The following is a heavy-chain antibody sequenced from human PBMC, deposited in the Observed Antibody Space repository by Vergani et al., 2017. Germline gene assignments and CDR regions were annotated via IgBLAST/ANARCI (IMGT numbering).Heavy chain of an antibody. D-gene: IGHD3-10*01. CDR1: GFTFSSYS. V-gene: IGHV3-21*01. J-gene: IGHJ4*02. CDR3: ARSPDYYGSGPFAYFDY. Sequence: EVQLVESGGGLVKPGGSLRLSCAASGFTFSSYSMNWVRRAPGKGLEWVSSISSSSSYIYYADSVKGRFTISRDNAKNSLYLQMNSLRAEDTAVYYCARSPDYYGSGPFAYFDYWGQGTLVTVSS. CDR2: ISSSSSYI.